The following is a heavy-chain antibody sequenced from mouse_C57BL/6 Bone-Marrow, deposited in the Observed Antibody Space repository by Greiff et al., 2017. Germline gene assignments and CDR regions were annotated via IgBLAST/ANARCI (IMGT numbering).Heavy chain of an antibody. CDR1: GFTFSSYG. CDR2: ISSGGSYT. CDR3: ARYDPYYAMDD. J-gene: IGHJ4*01. D-gene: IGHD2-3*01. Sequence: DVMLVESGGDLVKPGGSLKLSCAASGFTFSSYGMSWVRQTPDKRLEWVATISSGGSYTYYPDSVKGRFTIPRDNAKYTLYLQMISLKSADTAMYYCARYDPYYAMDDWGQGTSVTVSS. V-gene: IGHV5-6*02.